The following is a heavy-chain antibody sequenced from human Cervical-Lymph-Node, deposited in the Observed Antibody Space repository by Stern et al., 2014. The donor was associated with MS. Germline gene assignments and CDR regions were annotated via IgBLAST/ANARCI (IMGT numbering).Heavy chain of an antibody. CDR1: GYTFTSYA. Sequence: QVQLVQSGAEVKKPGASVKVSCKASGYTFTSYAMHWVRQAPGQRLEWMGWINAGNGNTKYSPQFQGRVTLTRDTSTSTAYMELSSLRSEDTAVYYCARWWPTDAAWGQGTLVTVSS. V-gene: IGHV1-3*01. D-gene: IGHD2-15*01. CDR2: INAGNGNT. J-gene: IGHJ4*02. CDR3: ARWWPTDAA.